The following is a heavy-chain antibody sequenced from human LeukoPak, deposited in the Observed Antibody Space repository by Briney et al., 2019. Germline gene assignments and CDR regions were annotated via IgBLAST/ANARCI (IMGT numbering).Heavy chain of an antibody. D-gene: IGHD6-19*01. CDR3: TRGSSGRRDN. CDR1: GYTFTSCD. Sequence: ASVTVSFTASGYTFTSCDINWVRQAPGQGLEWMGWMNPNSGNTGYGQSFRGRITMTRDISIGTAYMELSNLTSEDTAIYYCTRGSSGRRDNWGQGTLVTVSA. J-gene: IGHJ4*02. V-gene: IGHV1-8*01. CDR2: MNPNSGNT.